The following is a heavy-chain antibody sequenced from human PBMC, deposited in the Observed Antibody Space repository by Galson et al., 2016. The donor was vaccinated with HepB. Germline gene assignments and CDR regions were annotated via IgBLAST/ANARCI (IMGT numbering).Heavy chain of an antibody. J-gene: IGHJ4*02. CDR2: IKEDASQR. Sequence: SLRLSCAASGFTFSRYWMVWVRQAPGKGLEWVANIKEDASQRYYVGSVEGRFTISREHAKNSLYLQMNSLRAEDTAMYYCARDGVEDGFQFDDWGQGTLVTVSP. CDR1: GFTFSRYW. V-gene: IGHV3-7*01. CDR3: ARDGVEDGFQFDD. D-gene: IGHD3-16*01.